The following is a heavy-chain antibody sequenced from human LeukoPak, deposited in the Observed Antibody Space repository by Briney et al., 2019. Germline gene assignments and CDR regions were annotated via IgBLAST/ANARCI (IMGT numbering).Heavy chain of an antibody. Sequence: GGSLRLSYAASGFTFSDYYMSWIRQAPGKGLEWVSYISSSGSTIYYADSVKGRFTISRDNAKNSLYLQMNSLRAEDTAVYYCASFPAYYYDSSGYNDYWGQGTLVTVSS. V-gene: IGHV3-11*01. D-gene: IGHD3-22*01. CDR3: ASFPAYYYDSSGYNDY. CDR2: ISSSGSTI. CDR1: GFTFSDYY. J-gene: IGHJ4*02.